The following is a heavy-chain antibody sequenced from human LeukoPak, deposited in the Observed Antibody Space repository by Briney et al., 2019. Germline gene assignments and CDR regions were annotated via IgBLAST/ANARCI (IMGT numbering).Heavy chain of an antibody. CDR2: ISGSGGST. V-gene: IGHV3-23*01. Sequence: GGSLRLSCAASGFTFSSYAMSWVRQAPGKGLEWVSAISGSGGSTYYADSVKGRFTISRDNSKNTLYLQMNSLRAEDTAVYYCAKVGYYYGSGSDYNGPNDYWGQGTLVTVSS. J-gene: IGHJ4*02. D-gene: IGHD3-10*01. CDR3: AKVGYYYGSGSDYNGPNDY. CDR1: GFTFSSYA.